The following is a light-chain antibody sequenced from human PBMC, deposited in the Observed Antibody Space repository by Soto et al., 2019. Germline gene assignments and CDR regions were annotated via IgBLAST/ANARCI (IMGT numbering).Light chain of an antibody. J-gene: IGKJ4*01. CDR2: AAS. CDR3: QQRSNWPPLT. Sequence: EIVLTQSPATLSLSPGERATLSCSASQIVSSYLAWYQQKPGQAPRLLIYAASNRATGIPARFSGSGSGTDFTLTISSLEPEDFAVYCCQQRSNWPPLTFGGGTKVEIK. V-gene: IGKV3-11*01. CDR1: QIVSSY.